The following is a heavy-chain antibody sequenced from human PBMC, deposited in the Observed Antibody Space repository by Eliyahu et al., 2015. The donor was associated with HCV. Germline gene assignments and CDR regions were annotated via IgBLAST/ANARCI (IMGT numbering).Heavy chain of an antibody. D-gene: IGHD6-19*01. V-gene: IGHV4-59*01. J-gene: IGHJ5*02. CDR1: GGPITTSX. Sequence: QVQLQESGPGLVKPSETLSLTCTVSGGPITTSXWXWIRQPPGKGLEWIGYIHYSGSTNYNPSLKSRVTISVDTSKNQFSLNLTSVTAADTAMYYCASGGGGIAVTGTGGWFDPWGQGTLVTVSS. CDR3: ASGGGGIAVTGTGGWFDP. CDR2: IHYSGST.